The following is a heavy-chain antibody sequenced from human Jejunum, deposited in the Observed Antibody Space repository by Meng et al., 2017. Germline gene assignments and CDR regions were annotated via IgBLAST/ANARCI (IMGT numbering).Heavy chain of an antibody. CDR1: GFTFSDYV. Sequence: GESLKISCAASGFTFSDYVMGWVRQGPGKGLEWVSSIYPSGASTYHADSVKGRFTISRDNSKNTLYLQMSSLRADDTAIYYCAKGVKSGAYYAAFDIWDQGTMVTVSS. V-gene: IGHV3-23*01. CDR2: IYPSGAST. J-gene: IGHJ3*02. CDR3: AKGVKSGAYYAAFDI. D-gene: IGHD1-26*01.